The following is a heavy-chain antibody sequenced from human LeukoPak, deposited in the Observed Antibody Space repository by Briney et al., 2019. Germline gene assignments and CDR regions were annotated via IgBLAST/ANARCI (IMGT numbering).Heavy chain of an antibody. CDR1: GYTFTSSA. CDR2: INTNTGNP. CDR3: ASGASWGPTDY. V-gene: IGHV7-4-1*02. D-gene: IGHD7-27*01. J-gene: IGHJ4*02. Sequence: ASVKVSCKASGYTFTSSAMNWVRQAPGQGLGWMGWINTNTGNPTYAQGFTGRFVFSLDTSVTTTYLQISSLKAEDTAVYYCASGASWGPTDYWGREPWSPSPQ.